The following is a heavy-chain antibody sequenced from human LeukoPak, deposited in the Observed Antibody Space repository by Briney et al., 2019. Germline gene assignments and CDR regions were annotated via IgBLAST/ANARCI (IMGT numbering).Heavy chain of an antibody. CDR1: GGSFNNYY. D-gene: IGHD5-18*01. CDR3: ATTFADTPPPLTNH. CDR2: INHSGGV. V-gene: IGHV4-34*01. J-gene: IGHJ5*02. Sequence: ASETLSLTCAVYGGSFNNYYCSWIRQAPGKGLEWIGEINHSGGVDYNPPLKGRATISVDTSKKQFSLRVTSVTAADTAVYFCATTFADTPPPLTNHWGQGTLVTVSS.